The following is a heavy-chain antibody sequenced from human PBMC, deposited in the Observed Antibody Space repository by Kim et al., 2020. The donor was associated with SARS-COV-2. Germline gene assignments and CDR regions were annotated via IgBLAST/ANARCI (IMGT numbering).Heavy chain of an antibody. CDR2: IYYSGST. CDR1: GGSISSSSYY. J-gene: IGHJ5*02. D-gene: IGHD3-10*01. V-gene: IGHV4-39*01. CDR3: ARQYYYGSGSYFGPFWFDP. Sequence: SETLSLTCTVSGGSISSSSYYWGWIRQPPGKGLEWIGSIYYSGSTYYNPSLKSRVTISVDTSKNQFSLKLSSVTAADTAVYYCARQYYYGSGSYFGPFWFDPWGQGTLVTVSS.